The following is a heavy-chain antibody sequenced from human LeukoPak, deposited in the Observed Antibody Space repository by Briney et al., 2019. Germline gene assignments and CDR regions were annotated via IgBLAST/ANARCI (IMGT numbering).Heavy chain of an antibody. D-gene: IGHD3-10*01. Sequence: ASVRVSCKASGYTFTDYYLHWVRQAPGHGLEWMGWINPNSGGTNYAQKFQGRVTMTRDTSISTAYMELSRLRSYDTAVYYCAREGPAGDDFDYWGQGTLVTVSS. CDR3: AREGPAGDDFDY. V-gene: IGHV1-2*02. CDR2: INPNSGGT. J-gene: IGHJ4*02. CDR1: GYTFTDYY.